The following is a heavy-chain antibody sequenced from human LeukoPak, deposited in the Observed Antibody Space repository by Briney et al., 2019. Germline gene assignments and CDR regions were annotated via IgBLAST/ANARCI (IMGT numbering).Heavy chain of an antibody. CDR2: ISGSGGST. CDR3: AKVGVPGMVYAIDY. D-gene: IGHD2-8*01. V-gene: IGHV3-23*01. J-gene: IGHJ4*02. CDR1: GFTFSSYA. Sequence: GGSLRLSCAASGFTFSSYAMSWVRQAPGKGLEWVSAISGSGGSTYYADSVKGRFTISRDNSKNTLYLQMNSLRAEDTAVYYCAKVGVPGMVYAIDYWGQGTLVTVSS.